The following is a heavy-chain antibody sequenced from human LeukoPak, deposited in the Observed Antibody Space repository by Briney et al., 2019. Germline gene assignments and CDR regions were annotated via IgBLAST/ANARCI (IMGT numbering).Heavy chain of an antibody. V-gene: IGHV3-30*01. CDR1: GFTFSSYA. J-gene: IGHJ4*02. Sequence: GGSLRLSCAASGFTFSSYAMHWVRQAPGKGLEWVAVISSDGSNKYYAGSVKGRFTISRDNSKNTLYLQMNSLRAEDTAVYYCARGGPKDSSGYCNYWGQGTLVTVSS. CDR3: ARGGPKDSSGYCNY. D-gene: IGHD3-22*01. CDR2: ISSDGSNK.